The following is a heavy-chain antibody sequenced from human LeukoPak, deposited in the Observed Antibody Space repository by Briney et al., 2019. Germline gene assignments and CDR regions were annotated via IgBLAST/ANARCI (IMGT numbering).Heavy chain of an antibody. D-gene: IGHD3-22*01. CDR2: INSDGSST. CDR3: ARAYSDSSGYYPPYFDY. CDR1: GFTFSRYW. J-gene: IGHJ4*02. V-gene: IGHV3-74*01. Sequence: GGSLRLSCAASGFTFSRYWMHWVRQAPGKGLVWVSRINSDGSSTSYADSVRGRFTISRDNAKNTLYLQMISLRAEDTAVYYCARAYSDSSGYYPPYFDYWGQGTLVTVSS.